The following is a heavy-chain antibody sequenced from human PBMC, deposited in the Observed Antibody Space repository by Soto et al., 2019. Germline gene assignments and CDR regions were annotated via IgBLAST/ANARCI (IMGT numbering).Heavy chain of an antibody. D-gene: IGHD5-12*01. Sequence: PSETLSLTCTVSGGSISSYYWSWIRQPPGKGLEWIGYIYYSGSTNYNPSLKSRVNKSVDTSKNQFSLKMSSMTAADTAVYYCARVNGYKFNFDYWGQGTLVTVSS. CDR3: ARVNGYKFNFDY. CDR2: IYYSGST. CDR1: GGSISSYY. V-gene: IGHV4-59*01. J-gene: IGHJ4*02.